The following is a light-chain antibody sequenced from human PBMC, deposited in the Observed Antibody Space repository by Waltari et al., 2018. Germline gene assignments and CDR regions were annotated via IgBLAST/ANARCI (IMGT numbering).Light chain of an antibody. CDR2: NAS. V-gene: IGKV3-20*01. Sequence: EIVFTQSPGTLSLSPGERATLSCRASQTASSSYLTWYQQKPGQAPRLLIYNASNRTTGIPDRFIGSGSGTDFTLTISRLEPEDSAVYYCQQYGSTPLFTFGPGTKVDI. CDR3: QQYGSTPLFT. J-gene: IGKJ3*01. CDR1: QTASSSY.